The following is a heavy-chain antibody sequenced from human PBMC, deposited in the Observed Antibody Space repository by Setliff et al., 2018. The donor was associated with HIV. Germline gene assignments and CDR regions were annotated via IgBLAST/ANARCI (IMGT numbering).Heavy chain of an antibody. D-gene: IGHD2-15*01. V-gene: IGHV3-23*01. CDR1: GFTFSSYA. J-gene: IGHJ6*03. Sequence: GGSLRLSCAASGFTFSSYAMSWVRQAPGKGLEWVSVISGSGSITYYADSVKGRFTISRDKSKNTLYLQLNSLRAEDTAVYYCAKHECSGGCYYYMDVWGKGIMVTVSS. CDR2: ISGSGSIT. CDR3: AKHECSGGCYYYMDV.